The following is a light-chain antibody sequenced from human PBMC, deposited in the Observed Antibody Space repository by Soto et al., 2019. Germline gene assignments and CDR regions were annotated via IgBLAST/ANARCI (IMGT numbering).Light chain of an antibody. V-gene: IGLV1-51*01. CDR1: SSNIGKNY. Sequence: QSVLTQPPSVSAAPGQKVTISCSGSSSNIGKNYVFWYQQFPGTAPKLLIYDNDKRPSGIPDRFFGSKSGTSATLGITGLLTGDEADYYCGTWDSSLSVVFGGGIKLTVL. CDR2: DND. CDR3: GTWDSSLSVV. J-gene: IGLJ2*01.